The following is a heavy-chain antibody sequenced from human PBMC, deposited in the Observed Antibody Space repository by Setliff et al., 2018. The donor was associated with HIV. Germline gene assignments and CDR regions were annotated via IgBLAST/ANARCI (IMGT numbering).Heavy chain of an antibody. CDR2: IYYSETT. CDR1: GVSMTSGGYY. Sequence: TLSLTCTVSGVSMTSGGYYWSWIRQLPGKGLEWIGYIYYSETTYYNPSLSSRVTISEDSSMNQFSLKLTSVTAADTAVYYCARVREISDVRLSAFDIWGQGTMVTVSS. D-gene: IGHD2-21*02. CDR3: ARVREISDVRLSAFDI. J-gene: IGHJ3*02. V-gene: IGHV4-31*03.